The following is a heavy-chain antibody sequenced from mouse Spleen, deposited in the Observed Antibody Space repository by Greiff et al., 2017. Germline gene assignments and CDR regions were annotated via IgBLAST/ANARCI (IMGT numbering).Heavy chain of an antibody. Sequence: QVQLQQPGAELVKPGASVKMSCKASGYTFTSYWITWVKQRPGQGLEWIGDIYPGSGSTNYNEKFKSKATLTVDTSSSTAYMQLSSLTSEDSAVYYCGRSAITTVVANWYFGVWGAGTTVTVSS. J-gene: IGHJ1*01. D-gene: IGHD1-1*01. V-gene: IGHV1-55*01. CDR3: GRSAITTVVANWYFGV. CDR1: GYTFTSYW. CDR2: IYPGSGST.